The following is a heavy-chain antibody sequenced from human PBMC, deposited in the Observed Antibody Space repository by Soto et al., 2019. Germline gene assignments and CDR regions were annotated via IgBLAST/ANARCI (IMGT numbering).Heavy chain of an antibody. D-gene: IGHD3-10*01. V-gene: IGHV4-34*01. J-gene: IGHJ6*03. CDR3: ARHSSGEGYYYYMDV. CDR1: GGSFSGYY. Sequence: SETLSLTCAVYGGSFSGYYWSWIRQPPGKGLEWIGEINHSGSTNYNPSLKSRVTISVDTSKNQFSLKLSSVTAADTAVYYCARHSSGEGYYYYMDVWGKGTTVPSP. CDR2: INHSGST.